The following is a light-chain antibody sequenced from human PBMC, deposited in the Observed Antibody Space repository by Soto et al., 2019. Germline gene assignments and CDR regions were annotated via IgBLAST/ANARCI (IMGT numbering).Light chain of an antibody. CDR3: QQRSNWPT. J-gene: IGKJ1*01. CDR2: GAF. Sequence: EIVLTQSPGTLSLSPGERATLSFRASQSVSNLLAWYQHNPGQPPRLLIYGAFTRAPGIPGRFGGSGSGTEFTLTINRLEPEDFAVYYCQQRSNWPTFGQGTKVDIK. V-gene: IGKV3-11*01. CDR1: QSVSNL.